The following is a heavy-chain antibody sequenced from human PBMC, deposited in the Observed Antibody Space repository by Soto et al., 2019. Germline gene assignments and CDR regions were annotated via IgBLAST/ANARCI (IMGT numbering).Heavy chain of an antibody. D-gene: IGHD3-16*01. J-gene: IGHJ5*02. Sequence: QITLKESGPTLVKPTQTLTLTCTFSGFSLSSSGVGVGWIRQPPGKALEWLALIYWDDDKRYSPSLKTRLTITKDTSKKQVVLIMTNMDPVDTATYYRAHSLGEDWFGPWGQGTLVTVSS. CDR1: GFSLSSSGVG. CDR3: AHSLGEDWFGP. CDR2: IYWDDDK. V-gene: IGHV2-5*02.